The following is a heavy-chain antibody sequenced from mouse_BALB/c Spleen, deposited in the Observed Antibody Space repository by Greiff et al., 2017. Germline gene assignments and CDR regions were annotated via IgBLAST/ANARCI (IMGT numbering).Heavy chain of an antibody. Sequence: EVQLVESGGGLVQPGGSRKLSCAASGFTFSSFGMHWVRQAPEKGLEWVAYISSGSSTIYYADTVKGRFTISRDNPKNTLFLQMTSLRSEDTAMYYCARSPYDYDGRYYAMDYWGQGTSVTVSS. CDR2: ISSGSSTI. D-gene: IGHD2-4*01. CDR3: ARSPYDYDGRYYAMDY. V-gene: IGHV5-17*02. J-gene: IGHJ4*01. CDR1: GFTFSSFG.